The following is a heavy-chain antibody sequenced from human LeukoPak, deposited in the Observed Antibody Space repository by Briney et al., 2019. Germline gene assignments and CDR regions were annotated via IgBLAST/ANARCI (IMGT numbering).Heavy chain of an antibody. J-gene: IGHJ3*02. Sequence: SETLSLTCTVSGGSISSYYWSWIRQPPGKGLEWIGYIYYSGITNYNPSLKSRVTISVDTSKNQFSLKLSSVTAADTAVYYCARIAVAADAFDIWGQGTMVTVSS. CDR3: ARIAVAADAFDI. CDR1: GGSISSYY. D-gene: IGHD6-19*01. CDR2: IYYSGIT. V-gene: IGHV4-59*01.